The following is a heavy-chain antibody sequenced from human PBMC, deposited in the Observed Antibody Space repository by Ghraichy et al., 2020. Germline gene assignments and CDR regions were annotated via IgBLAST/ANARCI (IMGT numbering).Heavy chain of an antibody. CDR3: ARRGYDFWSGYYTRYYYYGMDV. CDR1: GGSFSGYY. J-gene: IGHJ6*02. V-gene: IGHV4-34*01. D-gene: IGHD3-3*01. Sequence: SETLSLTCAVYGGSFSGYYWSWIRQPPGKGLEWIGEINHSGSTNYNPSLKSRVTISVDTSKNQFSLKLSSVTAADTAVYYCARRGYDFWSGYYTRYYYYGMDVWGQGTTVTVSS. CDR2: INHSGST.